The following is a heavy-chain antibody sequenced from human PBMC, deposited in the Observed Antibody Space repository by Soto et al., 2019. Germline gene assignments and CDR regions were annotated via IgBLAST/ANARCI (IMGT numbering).Heavy chain of an antibody. CDR1: GGSFSVYY. Sequence: SSETLSLTCAVYGGSFSVYYWSWIRQPPGKGLEWIGEINPSGTTNYNPSLKSRVTISVDTSKNQFSLKLSSVTAADTAVYHCALAPAAHILHWGQGTLVTVSS. CDR2: INPSGTT. D-gene: IGHD2-2*01. J-gene: IGHJ1*01. V-gene: IGHV4-34*01. CDR3: ALAPAAHILH.